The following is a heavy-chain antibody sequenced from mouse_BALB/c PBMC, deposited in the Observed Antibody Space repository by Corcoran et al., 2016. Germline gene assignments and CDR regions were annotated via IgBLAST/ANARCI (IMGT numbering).Heavy chain of an antibody. J-gene: IGHJ2*01. D-gene: IGHD2-1*01. CDR3: ARPIYDGNFYFDY. Sequence: EVQLQQSGPELVKPGASVQMSCKASGYTFTSYVMHWVKQKPGQGLEWIGYINPYNDGTKYNEKFKGKATMTSDKSSSTAYMELSSLTSDDSAVYYGARPIYDGNFYFDYWGQGTTLTVAS. V-gene: IGHV1S136*01. CDR2: INPYNDGT. CDR1: GYTFTSYV.